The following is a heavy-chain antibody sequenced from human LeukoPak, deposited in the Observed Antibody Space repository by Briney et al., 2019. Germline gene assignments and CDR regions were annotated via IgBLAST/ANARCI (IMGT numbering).Heavy chain of an antibody. V-gene: IGHV4-39*01. D-gene: IGHD1-14*01. CDR3: ARHNPYFDY. CDR2: IHYRGNTYSGST. Sequence: PSETLSLTCTVSGGSISSGTYYWGWVRQPPGKGLEWIGNIHYRGNTYSGSTYYNPSLKSRVTISVDTSKNQFSLKLNSVTAADTALYYCARHNPYFDYWGQGTLVTVSS. CDR1: GGSISSGTYY. J-gene: IGHJ4*02.